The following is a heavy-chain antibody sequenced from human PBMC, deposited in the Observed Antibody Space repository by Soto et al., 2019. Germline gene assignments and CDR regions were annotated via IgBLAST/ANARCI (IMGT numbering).Heavy chain of an antibody. Sequence: XATLSLTCTVSGGSISSYYWSWIRQPPGKGLEWIGYIHYSGTTNYNPSLKSRVTISVDTSKNQFSLKLSSVTAADTAVYNCERDGGSMLEYWGQGTQVTVSS. CDR3: ERDGGSMLEY. CDR2: IHYSGTT. CDR1: GGSISSYY. V-gene: IGHV4-59*01. J-gene: IGHJ4*02. D-gene: IGHD3-10*01.